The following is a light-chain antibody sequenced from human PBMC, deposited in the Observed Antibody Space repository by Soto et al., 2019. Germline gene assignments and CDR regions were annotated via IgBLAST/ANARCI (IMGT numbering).Light chain of an antibody. Sequence: AIQMTQSPSSLSASIGDRVTITCRASQGIRNDLGWYQQKPGKAPKLLIYAASSLQSGVPSRFSGSGYGTDFTLTISSLQPEDVATYYCLQDYTYPWTFGQGTKVEIK. CDR2: AAS. V-gene: IGKV1-6*01. CDR1: QGIRND. J-gene: IGKJ1*01. CDR3: LQDYTYPWT.